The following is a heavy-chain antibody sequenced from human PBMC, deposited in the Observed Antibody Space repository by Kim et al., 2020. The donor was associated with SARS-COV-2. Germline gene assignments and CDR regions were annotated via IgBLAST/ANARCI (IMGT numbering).Heavy chain of an antibody. CDR2: ISYDGSNK. CDR1: GFTFSSYG. CDR3: AKDMRAPFITMVRGAAISYGMDV. Sequence: GGSLRHSCAASGFTFSSYGMHWVRQAPGKGLEWVAVISYDGSNKYYADSVKGRFTISRDNSKNTLYLQMNSLRAEDTAVYYCAKDMRAPFITMVRGAAISYGMDVWGQGTTVTVSS. D-gene: IGHD3-10*01. V-gene: IGHV3-30*18. J-gene: IGHJ6*02.